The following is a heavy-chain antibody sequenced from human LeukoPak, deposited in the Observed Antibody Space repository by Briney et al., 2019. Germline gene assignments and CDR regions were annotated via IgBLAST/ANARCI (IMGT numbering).Heavy chain of an antibody. CDR3: ARAGLLWQDDILTGYTT. Sequence: KTSETLSLTCTVSGGSISSSSYYWGWIRQPPGKGLEWIGSIYYSGSTYYNPSLKSRVTISVDTSKNQFSLTLSSVTAADTAVYYCARAGLLWQDDILTGYTTWGQGTLVTVSS. CDR2: IYYSGST. V-gene: IGHV4-39*07. D-gene: IGHD3-9*01. J-gene: IGHJ4*02. CDR1: GGSISSSSYY.